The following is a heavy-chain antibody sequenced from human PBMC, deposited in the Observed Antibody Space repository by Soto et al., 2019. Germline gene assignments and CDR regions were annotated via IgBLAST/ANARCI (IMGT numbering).Heavy chain of an antibody. J-gene: IGHJ6*02. CDR3: ASSKDHIVVVVAATSRYYGMDV. V-gene: IGHV1-69*06. CDR1: GGTFSSYA. D-gene: IGHD2-15*01. CDR2: IIPIFGTA. Sequence: SVKVSCKASGGTFSSYAISWVRQPPGQGLEWMGGIIPIFGTANYAQKFQGRVTITADKSTSTAYMELSSLRSEDTAVYYCASSKDHIVVVVAATSRYYGMDVWGQGTTVTVSS.